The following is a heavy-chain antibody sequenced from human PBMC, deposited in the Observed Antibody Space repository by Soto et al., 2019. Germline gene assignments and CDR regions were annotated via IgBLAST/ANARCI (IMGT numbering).Heavy chain of an antibody. CDR1: GYTFTSYG. J-gene: IGHJ6*03. V-gene: IGHV1-18*01. CDR2: ISAYNGNT. CDR3: ARGIKGGSSWYDNYYYYMDV. D-gene: IGHD6-13*01. Sequence: ASVKVSCKASGYTFTSYGISWVRQAPGQGLEWMGWISAYNGNTNYAQKLQGRVTMTTDTSTSTAYMELRSLRSDDTAVYYCARGIKGGSSWYDNYYYYMDVWGKGTTVTVSS.